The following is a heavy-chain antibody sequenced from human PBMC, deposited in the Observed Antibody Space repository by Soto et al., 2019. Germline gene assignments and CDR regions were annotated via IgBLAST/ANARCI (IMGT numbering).Heavy chain of an antibody. CDR3: ARRAVAGSFDY. D-gene: IGHD6-19*01. CDR1: GGSISSSSYY. J-gene: IGHJ4*02. CDR2: IYYSGST. V-gene: IGHV4-39*01. Sequence: SETLSLTCTVSGGSISSSSYYWGWIRQPPGKGLEWIGSIYYSGSTYYNPSLKSRVTISVDTSKNQFSLKLSSVTAADTAVYYCARRAVAGSFDYWGQGTLVTVSS.